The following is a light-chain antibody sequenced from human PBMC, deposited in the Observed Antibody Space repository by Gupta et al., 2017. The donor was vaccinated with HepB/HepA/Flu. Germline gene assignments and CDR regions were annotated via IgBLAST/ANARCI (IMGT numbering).Light chain of an antibody. J-gene: IGKJ1*01. Sequence: DIVMTQSPPSLAVSLGERATINCKSSESVLSSPNNRNNLASYQQKPGQPPKQLIYWAATRESGVPDRFSGSGCGTEFTLTISSRQEEDVAVYFCQQYDSTLTWTFGQGTKVEIK. CDR1: ESVLSSPNNRNN. V-gene: IGKV4-1*01. CDR3: QQYDSTLTWT. CDR2: WAA.